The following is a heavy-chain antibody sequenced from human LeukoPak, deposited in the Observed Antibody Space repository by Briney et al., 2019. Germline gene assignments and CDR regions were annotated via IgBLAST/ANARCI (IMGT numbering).Heavy chain of an antibody. D-gene: IGHD3-22*01. CDR2: IRGSGDRT. CDR3: AKDISGLWARSGYFT. V-gene: IGHV3-23*01. J-gene: IGHJ5*02. CDR1: GFTFSSYA. Sequence: PGGSLRLSCAASGFTFSSYAMSWVRQAPGKGLEWVSAIRGSGDRTHYADSVKGRFTISRDNSKNTLYLQMNSLRAEDTAVYYCAKDISGLWARSGYFTWGQGTLVTVSS.